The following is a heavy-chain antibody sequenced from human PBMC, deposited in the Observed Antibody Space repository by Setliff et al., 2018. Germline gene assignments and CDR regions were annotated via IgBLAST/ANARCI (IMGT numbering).Heavy chain of an antibody. J-gene: IGHJ6*02. Sequence: GGSLRLSCAASGFAFNRHGMNWVRQVPGKGLEWVSTINWDGRSTGYTDSVKGRFTISRDNSKNTLYLQMDTLRAEDTAVYYCARNWATAQHYYYGMDVWGQGTTVTVSS. D-gene: IGHD2-21*02. V-gene: IGHV3-20*04. CDR1: GFAFNRHG. CDR3: ARNWATAQHYYYGMDV. CDR2: INWDGRST.